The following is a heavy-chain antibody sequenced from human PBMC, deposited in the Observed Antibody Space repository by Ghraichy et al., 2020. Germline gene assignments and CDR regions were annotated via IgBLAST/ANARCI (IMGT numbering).Heavy chain of an antibody. CDR1: GGSVSSGSYY. J-gene: IGHJ4*02. Sequence: SETLSLTCTVSGGSVSSGSYYWSWIRQPPGKGLEWIGYIYYSGSTNYNPSLKSRVTISVDTSKNQFSLKLSSVTAADTAVYYCARDRDTATGGGHFDYWGQGTLVTVSS. CDR3: ARDRDTATGGGHFDY. CDR2: IYYSGST. V-gene: IGHV4-61*01. D-gene: IGHD5-18*01.